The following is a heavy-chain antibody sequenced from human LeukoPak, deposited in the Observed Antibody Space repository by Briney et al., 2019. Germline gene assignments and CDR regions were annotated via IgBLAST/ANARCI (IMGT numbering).Heavy chain of an antibody. J-gene: IGHJ4*02. Sequence: GESLKISCKGSGYSFTSYWIGWVRQMPGKGLEWMGIIYPGDSDTRYSPSFQGQVTISADKSISTAYLQWSSLKASDTAMYYCARHGHSSGWYGGFDYWGRGTLVTVSS. CDR3: ARHGHSSGWYGGFDY. V-gene: IGHV5-51*01. CDR2: IYPGDSDT. CDR1: GYSFTSYW. D-gene: IGHD6-19*01.